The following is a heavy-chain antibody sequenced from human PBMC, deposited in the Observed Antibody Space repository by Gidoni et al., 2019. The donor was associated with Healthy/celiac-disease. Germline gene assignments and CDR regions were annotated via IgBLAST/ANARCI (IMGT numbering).Heavy chain of an antibody. CDR2: ISWNSGSI. CDR1: GFPFDDYA. Sequence: EVQLVESGGGLVQPGRSLRLSCAASGFPFDDYAMHWVRQAPGKGLEWVSGISWNSGSIGYADSVKGRFTISRDNAKNSLYLQMNSLRAEDTALYYCAKIAVRIFDSDGMDVWGQGTTVTVSS. V-gene: IGHV3-9*01. CDR3: AKIAVRIFDSDGMDV. J-gene: IGHJ6*02. D-gene: IGHD3-3*01.